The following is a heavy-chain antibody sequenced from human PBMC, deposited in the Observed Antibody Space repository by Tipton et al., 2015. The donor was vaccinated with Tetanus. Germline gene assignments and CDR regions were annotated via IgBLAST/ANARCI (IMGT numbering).Heavy chain of an antibody. CDR2: IYYSGST. D-gene: IGHD1-26*01. J-gene: IGHJ6*02. CDR3: ARDRVGATHAGMDV. Sequence: TLSLTCTVSGGSVSSGSYYWSWIRQPPGKGLEWIGYIYYSGSTNYNPSLKSRVTISVDTSKNQFSLKLNSVTAADTAVYYCARDRVGATHAGMDVWGQGTTVTVSS. V-gene: IGHV4-61*01. CDR1: GGSVSSGSYY.